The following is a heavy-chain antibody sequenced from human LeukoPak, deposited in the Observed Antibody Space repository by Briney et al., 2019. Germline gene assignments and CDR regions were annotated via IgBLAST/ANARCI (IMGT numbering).Heavy chain of an antibody. V-gene: IGHV4-38-2*02. CDR2: IYHSGST. Sequence: SETLSLTCTVSGYSISSGYYWGWIRQPPGKGLEWIGSIYHSGSTYYNPSLKGRVTISVDTSKNQFSLKLSSVTAADTAVYYCARAHSSSVAGVYNWFDPWGQGTLVTVSS. CDR1: GYSISSGYY. J-gene: IGHJ5*02. D-gene: IGHD6-6*01. CDR3: ARAHSSSVAGVYNWFDP.